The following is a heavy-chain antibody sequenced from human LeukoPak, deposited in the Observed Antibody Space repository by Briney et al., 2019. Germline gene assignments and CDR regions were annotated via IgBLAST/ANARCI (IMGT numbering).Heavy chain of an antibody. CDR3: ARVFQVGTTTKFDS. J-gene: IGHJ4*02. V-gene: IGHV4-30-4*08. Sequence: SQTLSLTCTVSGGSISSRDYYWSWIRQPPGKGLEWIGYIFYSGSTYYNPSLKSLVTISVDTTKNQFSLMVISVTAADSAVYYCARVFQVGTTTKFDSWGQGTLVTVSS. CDR2: IFYSGST. D-gene: IGHD1-26*01. CDR1: GGSISSRDYY.